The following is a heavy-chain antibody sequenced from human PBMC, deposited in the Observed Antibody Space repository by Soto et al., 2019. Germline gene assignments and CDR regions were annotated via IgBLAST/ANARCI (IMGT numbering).Heavy chain of an antibody. D-gene: IGHD5-12*01. J-gene: IGHJ3*02. Sequence: GASVKLCCKASGYTFTSCGISWVRQAPGQGLEWMGWISAYNGNTNYAQKLQGRVTMTTDTSTSTAYMELRSLRSDDTAVYYCARDPPLYDLRAFDIWGQGTMVTVSS. V-gene: IGHV1-18*01. CDR2: ISAYNGNT. CDR3: ARDPPLYDLRAFDI. CDR1: GYTFTSCG.